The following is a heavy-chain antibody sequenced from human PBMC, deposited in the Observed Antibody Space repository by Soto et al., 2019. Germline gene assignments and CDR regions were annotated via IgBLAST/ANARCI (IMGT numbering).Heavy chain of an antibody. CDR1: GFTFSSYA. J-gene: IGHJ5*02. CDR2: ISGSGGST. V-gene: IGHV3-23*01. Sequence: LRLSCAASGFTFSSYAMSWVRQAPGKGLEWVSAISGSGGSTYYADSVKGRFTISRDNSKNTLYLQMNSLRAEDTAVYYCAKVWGRITMIPYNWFDPWGQGTLVTVS. CDR3: AKVWGRITMIPYNWFDP. D-gene: IGHD3-22*01.